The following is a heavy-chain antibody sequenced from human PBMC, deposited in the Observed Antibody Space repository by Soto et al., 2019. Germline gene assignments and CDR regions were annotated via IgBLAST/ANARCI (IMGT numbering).Heavy chain of an antibody. CDR3: GKERRGSGSSVCDF. CDR2: ISGSGDSE. CDR1: GFIFRDYA. J-gene: IGHJ4*02. D-gene: IGHD6-19*01. Sequence: VQLLESGGGLVQPGGSLRLSCAASGFIFRDYAMNWVRQAPGKGLEWVSDISGSGDSERYADSVKGRFTISRDNSRDTLYLHMNSLRVDDTAVYYCGKERRGSGSSVCDFWGQGDLVTVS. V-gene: IGHV3-23*01.